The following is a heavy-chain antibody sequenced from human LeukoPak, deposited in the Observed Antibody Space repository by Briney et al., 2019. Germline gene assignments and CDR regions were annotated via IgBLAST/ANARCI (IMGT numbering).Heavy chain of an antibody. CDR2: IYYSGST. J-gene: IGHJ6*02. V-gene: IGHV4-59*01. CDR1: GGSISSYY. CDR3: ARDMDLIYYYGMDV. Sequence: SETLSLTCTVSGGSISSYYWSWIRQPPGKGLEWIGYIYYSGSTNYNPSLKSRVTISVDTSKNQFSLKLSSVTAADTAVYYCARDMDLIYYYGMDVWGQGTTVTVSS. D-gene: IGHD2-8*01.